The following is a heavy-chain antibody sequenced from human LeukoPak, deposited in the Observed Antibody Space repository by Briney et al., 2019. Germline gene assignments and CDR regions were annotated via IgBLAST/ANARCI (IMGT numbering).Heavy chain of an antibody. V-gene: IGHV4-31*03. CDR2: IYYSGST. CDR1: GGSISSGGYY. D-gene: IGHD3-22*01. Sequence: SSETLSLTCTVSGGSISSGGYYWSWIRQHPGKGLEWIGYIYYSGSTYYNPSLKSRVTISVDTSKNQFSLKLSSVTAADTAVYYCASLPYYYDSRFDPWGQGTLVTVSS. J-gene: IGHJ5*02. CDR3: ASLPYYYDSRFDP.